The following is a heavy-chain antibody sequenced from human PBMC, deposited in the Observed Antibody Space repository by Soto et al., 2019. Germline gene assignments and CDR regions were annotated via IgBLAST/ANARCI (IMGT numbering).Heavy chain of an antibody. CDR2: IIPIFGTA. CDR1: GCTFSSYA. J-gene: IGHJ4*02. CDR3: ARGKGGSSWYFGW. V-gene: IGHV1-69*06. D-gene: IGHD6-13*01. Sequence: SVKVSCKASGCTFSSYAISCVRRAPGQGLEWVGGIIPIFGTANYAQKFQGRVTITADKSTSTAYMELSSLRSEDTAVYYCARGKGGSSWYFGWWGQGTLVTVSS.